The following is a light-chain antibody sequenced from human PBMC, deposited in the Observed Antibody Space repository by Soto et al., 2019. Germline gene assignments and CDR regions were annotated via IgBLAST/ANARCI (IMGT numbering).Light chain of an antibody. Sequence: QSVLTQPASVSGSPGQSITISCTGTSSDVGGYNYVSWYQQHPGKAPKLLIYDVNNRPSGVSNRFSGSKSGNTASLTISGLQAEDEADYYCTSYTTTSTVIFGGGTKLT. CDR3: TSYTTTSTVI. J-gene: IGLJ2*01. V-gene: IGLV2-14*03. CDR2: DVN. CDR1: SSDVGGYNY.